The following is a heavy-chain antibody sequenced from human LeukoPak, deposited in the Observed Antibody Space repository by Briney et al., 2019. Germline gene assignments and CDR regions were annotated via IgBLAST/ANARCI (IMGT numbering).Heavy chain of an antibody. CDR2: ISPSGDIT. CDR1: GFTFSTYG. CDR3: VRDLHWGGFDV. Sequence: GGSLRLSCAASGFTFSTYGMNWVRQAPGKGLEWVSGISPSGDITYYADSVMGRFSISRDNPKSTVSLQMSSLRAEDTVLYYCVRDLHWGGFDVWGQGTMVTVSS. V-gene: IGHV3-23*01. D-gene: IGHD7-27*01. J-gene: IGHJ3*01.